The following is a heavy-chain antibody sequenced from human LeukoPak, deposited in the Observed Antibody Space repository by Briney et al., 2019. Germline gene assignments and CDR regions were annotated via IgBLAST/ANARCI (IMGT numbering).Heavy chain of an antibody. V-gene: IGHV3-23*01. CDR3: AKAPRVVGATNWFDP. CDR2: ISGSGGST. Sequence: GGSLRLSCAASGFTFSSYAMSWVRQAPGKGLEWVSAISGSGGSTYYADSVKGRFTISRDNSKNTLYLQMNSLRDEDTAVYYCAKAPRVVGATNWFDPWGQGTLVTVSS. D-gene: IGHD1-26*01. J-gene: IGHJ5*02. CDR1: GFTFSSYA.